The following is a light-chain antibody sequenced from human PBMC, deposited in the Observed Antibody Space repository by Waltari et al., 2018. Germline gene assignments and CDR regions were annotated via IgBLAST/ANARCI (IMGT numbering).Light chain of an antibody. J-gene: IGKJ2*01. CDR2: AAS. V-gene: IGKV1-39*01. CDR3: QQFDNLVYT. Sequence: DIQMTQSPSSLSASVGDTVTISCRASQTIDVYVNWYQQQPGKAPNLLIYAASTLLIGVPSRFSGFGSETEFTLTISSLQPDDFATYYCQQFDNLVYTFGQGTKLEIK. CDR1: QTIDVY.